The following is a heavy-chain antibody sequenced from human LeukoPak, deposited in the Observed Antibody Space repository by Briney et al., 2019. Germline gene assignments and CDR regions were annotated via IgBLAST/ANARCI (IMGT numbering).Heavy chain of an antibody. CDR2: INPNSGGT. V-gene: IGHV1-2*02. Sequence: ASVKVSCKASGYTFTGYYMHWVRQAPGQGLEWMGWINPNSGGTNYAQKFQGRVTMTRDASIGTAYMELSRLRSDDTAVYYCARLPYNSAEYFQHWGQGTLVTVSS. J-gene: IGHJ1*01. D-gene: IGHD1-14*01. CDR1: GYTFTGYY. CDR3: ARLPYNSAEYFQH.